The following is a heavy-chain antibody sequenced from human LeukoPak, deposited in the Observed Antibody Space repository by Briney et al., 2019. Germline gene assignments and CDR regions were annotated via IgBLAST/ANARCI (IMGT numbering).Heavy chain of an antibody. CDR3: ARERWLQFLDAFDI. D-gene: IGHD5-24*01. CDR2: ISSSGSDI. J-gene: IGHJ3*02. V-gene: IGHV3-21*01. Sequence: GGSLRLSCAASGFTFSSYSMNWVRQAPGKGLEWVSSISSSGSDIYYADSVKGRFTISRDNAENSLYLQMNSLRAEDTAVYYCARERWLQFLDAFDIWGQGTMVTVSS. CDR1: GFTFSSYS.